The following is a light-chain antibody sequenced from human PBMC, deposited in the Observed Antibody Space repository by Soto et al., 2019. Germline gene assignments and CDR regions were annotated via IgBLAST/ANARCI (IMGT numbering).Light chain of an antibody. CDR2: GAS. J-gene: IGKJ1*01. CDR1: QSVSGRY. V-gene: IGKV3-20*01. Sequence: EIELTQSPGSLSLSPGERATLSCRASQSVSGRYLGWYHKKPGHAPMLLIYGASIRGTGIPDRFSGSGSGEYFTLIISRLEPEDFAVYCCQHHGSSRTFGQGTKVEI. CDR3: QHHGSSRT.